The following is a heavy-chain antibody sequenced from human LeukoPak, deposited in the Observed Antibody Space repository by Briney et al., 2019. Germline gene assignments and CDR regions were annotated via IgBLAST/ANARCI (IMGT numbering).Heavy chain of an antibody. CDR2: VYYSGST. J-gene: IGHJ5*02. Sequence: SETLSLTCTVSGGSISRYSWSWIRQPPGKGLEWIGYVYYSGSTNYNPSLKSRVTISVDTSKNQLSLKLSSVTAADTAVYYCARDGGDYDTGNWFDPWGQGTLVTVSS. CDR1: GGSISRYS. CDR3: ARDGGDYDTGNWFDP. D-gene: IGHD4-17*01. V-gene: IGHV4-59*01.